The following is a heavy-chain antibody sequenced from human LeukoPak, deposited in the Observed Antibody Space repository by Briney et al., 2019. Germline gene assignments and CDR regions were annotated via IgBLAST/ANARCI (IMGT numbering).Heavy chain of an antibody. Sequence: GRSLRLSCAASGFTFDVYAMHWVRQAPGEGLEWVSGISWNSGSIGYADSVKGRFTISRDNAKNSLYLQMNSLRAEDTALYYCAKDNGIAVAGTLDYWGQGTLVTVSS. CDR3: AKDNGIAVAGTLDY. J-gene: IGHJ4*02. D-gene: IGHD6-19*01. CDR2: ISWNSGSI. CDR1: GFTFDVYA. V-gene: IGHV3-9*01.